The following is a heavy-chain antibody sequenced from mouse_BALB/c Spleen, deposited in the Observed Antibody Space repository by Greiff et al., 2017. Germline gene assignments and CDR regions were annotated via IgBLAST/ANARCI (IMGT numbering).Heavy chain of an antibody. CDR1: GYTFTDYN. Sequence: EVKLVESGPELVKPGASVKIPCKASGYTFTDYNMDWVKQSHGKSLEWIGDINPNNGGTIYNQKFKGKATLTVDKSSSTAYMELRSLTSEDTAVYYCARDGDYYGSSYDYWGQGTTLTVSS. CDR3: ARDGDYYGSSYDY. V-gene: IGHV1-18*01. CDR2: INPNNGGT. D-gene: IGHD1-1*01. J-gene: IGHJ2*01.